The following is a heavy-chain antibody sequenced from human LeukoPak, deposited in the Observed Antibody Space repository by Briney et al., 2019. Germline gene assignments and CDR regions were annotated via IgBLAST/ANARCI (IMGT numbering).Heavy chain of an antibody. CDR1: GYTFTSYG. Sequence: GASVKVSCKASGYTFTSYGISWVRQAPGQGLEWMGWINPNSGGTNYAQKFQGRVTMTRDTSISTAYMELSRLRSDDTAVYYCARDSLSRYYYYMDVWGKGTTVTISS. J-gene: IGHJ6*03. V-gene: IGHV1-2*02. CDR3: ARDSLSRYYYYMDV. CDR2: INPNSGGT.